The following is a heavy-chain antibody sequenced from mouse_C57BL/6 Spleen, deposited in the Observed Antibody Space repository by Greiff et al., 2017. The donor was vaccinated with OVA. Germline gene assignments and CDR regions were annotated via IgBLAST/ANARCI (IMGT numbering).Heavy chain of an antibody. Sequence: QVHVKQPGTELVKPGASVKLSCKASGYTFTSYWMHWVKQRPGQGLEWIGNINPSNGGTNYNEKFKSKATLTVDKSSSTAYMQLSSLTSEDSAVYYCARASMVTTNYYAMDYWGQGTSVTVSS. CDR1: GYTFTSYW. CDR3: ARASMVTTNYYAMDY. CDR2: INPSNGGT. D-gene: IGHD2-2*01. J-gene: IGHJ4*01. V-gene: IGHV1-53*01.